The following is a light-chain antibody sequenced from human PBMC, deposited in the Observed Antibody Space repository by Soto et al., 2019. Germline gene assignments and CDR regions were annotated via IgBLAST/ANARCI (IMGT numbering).Light chain of an antibody. Sequence: QSALTQPASVSGSPGQSITISCTGTSSDVGSYNLVSWYQQHPGKAPKRMIYEGSKRPSGVSNRFSGSKSGNTASLTISGLQAEDEADYYCCSYAGSSNPYVFGTGTQLTVL. CDR1: SSDVGSYNL. V-gene: IGLV2-23*01. J-gene: IGLJ1*01. CDR2: EGS. CDR3: CSYAGSSNPYV.